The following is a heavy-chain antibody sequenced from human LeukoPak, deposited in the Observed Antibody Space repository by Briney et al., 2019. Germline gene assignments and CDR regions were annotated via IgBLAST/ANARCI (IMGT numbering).Heavy chain of an antibody. CDR1: GGSISSSNW. V-gene: IGHV4-4*02. CDR2: IYHSGST. J-gene: IGHJ5*02. D-gene: IGHD3-10*01. CDR3: ARDSSPFTMVRGVMMGWFDP. Sequence: SETLSLTCAVSGGSISSSNWWSWVRQPPGKGLEWIGEIYHSGSTNYNPSLKSRVTISVDKSKNQFSLKLSSVTAADTAVNYCARDSSPFTMVRGVMMGWFDPWGQGTLVTVSS.